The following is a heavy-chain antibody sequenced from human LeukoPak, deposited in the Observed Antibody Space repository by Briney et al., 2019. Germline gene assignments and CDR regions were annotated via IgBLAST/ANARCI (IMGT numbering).Heavy chain of an antibody. V-gene: IGHV3-15*07. CDR3: TRGEYGDHTDLDY. Sequence: GGSLRLSCAASGFTFNNVWMNWVRQAPGKGLEWVGRIKSKTEGGTTDYAAPVKGRFTISRDDSKNMLYLQMNSLKTEDTAVYYCTRGEYGDHTDLDYWGQGTPVTVSS. CDR2: IKSKTEGGTT. J-gene: IGHJ4*02. D-gene: IGHD4-17*01. CDR1: GFTFNNVW.